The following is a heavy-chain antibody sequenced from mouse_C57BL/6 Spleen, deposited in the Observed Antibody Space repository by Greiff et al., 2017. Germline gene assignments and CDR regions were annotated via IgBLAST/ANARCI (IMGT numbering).Heavy chain of an antibody. Sequence: QVHVKQSGAELAKPGASVKLSCKASGYTFTSYWMHWVKQRPGQGLEWIGYINPSSGYTTYNQKFKDKATLTADKSSSPAYMQLSSLSYEDSAVYYCARSSPIYDGYPNYFDYWGQGTTLTVSS. CDR2: INPSSGYT. D-gene: IGHD2-3*01. CDR1: GYTFTSYW. J-gene: IGHJ2*01. CDR3: ARSSPIYDGYPNYFDY. V-gene: IGHV1-7*01.